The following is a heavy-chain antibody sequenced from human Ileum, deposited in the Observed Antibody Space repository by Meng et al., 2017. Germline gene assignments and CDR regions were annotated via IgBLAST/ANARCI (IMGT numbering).Heavy chain of an antibody. V-gene: IGHV2-5*02. Sequence: QITLKESGPTLVKPTPTLTRTCTFSGFSLSTAGVGVGWIRQPPGKALECLALIYWDDDKRYNPSLRNRVTITKDTSKNQVVLTMTNMDPVDTATYYCAHRLAYRNDYNVGWFDPWGQGTLVTVSS. CDR1: GFSLSTAGVG. J-gene: IGHJ5*02. CDR3: AHRLAYRNDYNVGWFDP. CDR2: IYWDDDK. D-gene: IGHD1-1*01.